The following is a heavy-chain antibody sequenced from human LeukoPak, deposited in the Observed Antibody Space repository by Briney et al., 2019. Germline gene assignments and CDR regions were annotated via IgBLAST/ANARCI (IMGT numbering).Heavy chain of an antibody. CDR2: ISGYNGNT. CDR1: GYTFTSYG. Sequence: GASVKVSCNASGYTFTSYGISWVRQAPGQGLEWMGWISGYNGNTNYAQKLQGRVTMTTDTSTSTAYMELRSLKSDDTAVYYCASLKNYYDSSGYLVTDAFDIWGQGTMVTVSS. V-gene: IGHV1-18*01. D-gene: IGHD3-22*01. J-gene: IGHJ3*02. CDR3: ASLKNYYDSSGYLVTDAFDI.